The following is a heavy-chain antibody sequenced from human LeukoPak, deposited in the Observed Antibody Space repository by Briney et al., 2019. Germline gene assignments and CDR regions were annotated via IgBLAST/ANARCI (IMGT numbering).Heavy chain of an antibody. CDR2: ISAYNGNT. CDR1: GYTFTSYG. J-gene: IGHJ5*02. D-gene: IGHD6-13*01. CDR3: ARGRGIAAAGTFYWFDP. Sequence: GAAVKVSCKASGYTFTSYGISWVRQAPGQGLEGMGWISAYNGNTNYAQKLQGRVTITTDTYTSIAYLELRSLRSDDTAVYYSARGRGIAAAGTFYWFDPWGQGTLVTVSS. V-gene: IGHV1-18*01.